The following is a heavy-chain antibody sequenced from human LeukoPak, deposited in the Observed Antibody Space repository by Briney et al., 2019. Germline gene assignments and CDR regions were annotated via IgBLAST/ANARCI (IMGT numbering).Heavy chain of an antibody. D-gene: IGHD7-27*01. CDR1: GFTFSSYG. J-gene: IGHJ5*01. Sequence: PGRSLRLSCAASGFTFSSYGMHWVRQAAGKGLEWVSGFIPAGDRYYAESVKGRFTISRENAKSSLYLQMNSLRVGDTAVYYCVRGGVWGLSSNWLESWGQGILVTVSS. V-gene: IGHV3-13*04. CDR3: VRGGVWGLSSNWLES. CDR2: FIPAGDR.